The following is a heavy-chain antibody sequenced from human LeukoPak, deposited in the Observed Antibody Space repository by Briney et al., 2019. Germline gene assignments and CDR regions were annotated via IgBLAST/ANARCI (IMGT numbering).Heavy chain of an antibody. D-gene: IGHD3-22*01. J-gene: IGHJ4*02. CDR1: GGSISSSSFS. Sequence: SETLSLTCTVSGGSISSSSFSWGWIRQPPGKGLEWIGSIYYSGSTYYNPSLKSRVTISVDTSRNHFSLKLSSVTAADTAVYYCDIGYYYDSSGYGEDWGQGTLVTVSS. V-gene: IGHV4-39*02. CDR3: DIGYYYDSSGYGED. CDR2: IYYSGST.